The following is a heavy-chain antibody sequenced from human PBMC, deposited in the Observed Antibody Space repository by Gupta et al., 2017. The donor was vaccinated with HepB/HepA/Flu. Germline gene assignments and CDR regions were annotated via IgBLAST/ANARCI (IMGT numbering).Heavy chain of an antibody. J-gene: IGHJ4*02. CDR3: ARDQLVTRRRGVTPPEDY. V-gene: IGHV1-18*01. Sequence: LVQSGAEVKKPGASVKVSCKASGYTFTSYGISWVRQAPGQGLEWMGWISAYNGNTNYAQKLQGRVTMTTDTSTSTAYLELRSLRSDDPAVYYGARDQLVTRRRGVTPPEDYWGQEPLVTVSS. CDR1: GYTFTSYG. D-gene: IGHD4-23*01. CDR2: ISAYNGNT.